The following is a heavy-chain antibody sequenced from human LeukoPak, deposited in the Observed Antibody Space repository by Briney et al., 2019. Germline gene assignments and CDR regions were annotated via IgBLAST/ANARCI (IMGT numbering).Heavy chain of an antibody. V-gene: IGHV3-30-3*01. Sequence: PGGSLRLSCAASGFTFSGYAMHWVRQAPGKGLEWVAVISYDESNKFYADSVKGRFTISRDNSKNTLLLQMNSLRVEDTAVHYCARGVVTPSYYFDYWGQGTLVAVSS. D-gene: IGHD2-15*01. CDR1: GFTFSGYA. J-gene: IGHJ4*02. CDR2: ISYDESNK. CDR3: ARGVVTPSYYFDY.